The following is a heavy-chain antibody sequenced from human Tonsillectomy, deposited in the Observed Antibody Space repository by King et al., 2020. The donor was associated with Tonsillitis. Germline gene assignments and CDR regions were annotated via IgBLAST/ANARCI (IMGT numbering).Heavy chain of an antibody. CDR3: VTGTDSFDY. Sequence: QLQESGPGLVKPSQTLSLTCTVSGGSIISGDYYWGWIRQPPGKGLEWVGHISNIGITYFNPSLKSRLTMSVNTSKNQFSLRLTSVTAADTAVYYCVTGTDSFDYWGQGTLVTVSS. J-gene: IGHJ4*02. CDR1: GGSIISGDYY. V-gene: IGHV4-30-4*01. D-gene: IGHD1-7*01. CDR2: ISNIGIT.